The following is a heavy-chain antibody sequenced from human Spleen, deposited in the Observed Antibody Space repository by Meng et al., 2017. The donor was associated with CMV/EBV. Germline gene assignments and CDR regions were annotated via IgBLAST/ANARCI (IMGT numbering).Heavy chain of an antibody. CDR1: GYTFTSSG. V-gene: IGHV1-18*01. D-gene: IGHD6-19*01. CDR3: ARGPPVAAVAFDI. Sequence: ASVKVSCKASGYTFTSSGISWVRQAPGQGLEWMGWSSAYNGNTNFAQKCQGRVTMTTDTSTSTAYMDLRSLRPDDTAVDYCARGPPVAAVAFDIWGQGTMVTVSS. J-gene: IGHJ3*02. CDR2: SSAYNGNT.